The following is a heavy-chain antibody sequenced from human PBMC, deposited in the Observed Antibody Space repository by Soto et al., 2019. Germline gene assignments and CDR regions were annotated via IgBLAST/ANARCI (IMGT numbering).Heavy chain of an antibody. CDR3: ARLRVHWFPP. CDR1: GGSISSYY. J-gene: IGHJ5*02. Sequence: TLSLTCTVSGGSISSYYWSWIRQPPGKGLEWIGYIYYSGSTNYNPSLKSRVTISVDTSKNQFSLKLSSVTAADTAVYYCARLRVHWFPPWGQAPLVTVSS. V-gene: IGHV4-59*01. CDR2: IYYSGST. D-gene: IGHD4-17*01.